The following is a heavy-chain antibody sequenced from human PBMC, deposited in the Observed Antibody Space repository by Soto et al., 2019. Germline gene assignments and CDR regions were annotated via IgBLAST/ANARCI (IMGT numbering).Heavy chain of an antibody. CDR3: ARHLSRWGLTNGHFGVDV. Sequence: ASVKVSCKATGYTFANYAIHWVRQAPGQDFEWMGWINAGNGNTRNSQKFQGRVTFTRDTSATTAHMGVGSLRFEDTAVYYCARHLSRWGLTNGHFGVDVWGQGTTVTVSS. CDR1: GYTFANYA. D-gene: IGHD3-16*01. V-gene: IGHV1-3*01. CDR2: INAGNGNT. J-gene: IGHJ6*02.